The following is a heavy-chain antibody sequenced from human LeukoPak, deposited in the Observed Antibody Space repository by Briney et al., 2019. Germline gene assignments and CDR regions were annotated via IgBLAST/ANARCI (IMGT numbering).Heavy chain of an antibody. Sequence: PGGSLRLSCAASGFTFSSYGMHWVRQAPGKGLEWVSYISSSSSTIYYADSVKGRFTISRDNAKNSLYLQMNSLRAEDTAVYYCARTYGDFFDYWGQGTLVTVSS. D-gene: IGHD4-17*01. CDR2: ISSSSSTI. CDR3: ARTYGDFFDY. CDR1: GFTFSSYG. J-gene: IGHJ4*02. V-gene: IGHV3-48*04.